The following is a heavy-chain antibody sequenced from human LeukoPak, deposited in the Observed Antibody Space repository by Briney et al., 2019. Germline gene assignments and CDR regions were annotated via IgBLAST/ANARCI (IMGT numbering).Heavy chain of an antibody. J-gene: IGHJ4*02. D-gene: IGHD5/OR15-5a*01. Sequence: GGSLRLSCAASGFTFSSYAMHWVRQAPAKGLEWVAVISYDGSNKYYADSVKGRFTISRDNSKNTLYLQMNSLRSEDTAVYYCARGNIVSTITEVDYWGQGTLVTVSS. V-gene: IGHV3-30*04. CDR2: ISYDGSNK. CDR3: ARGNIVSTITEVDY. CDR1: GFTFSSYA.